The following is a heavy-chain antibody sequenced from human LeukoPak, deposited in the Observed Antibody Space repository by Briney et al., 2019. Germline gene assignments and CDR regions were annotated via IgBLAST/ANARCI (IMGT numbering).Heavy chain of an antibody. CDR2: INYSGST. CDR1: GGSITTYY. D-gene: IGHD6-19*01. V-gene: IGHV4-59*01. CDR3: ASHSSGWSGAFDI. Sequence: SETLSLTCTVSGGSITTYYWTWIRQTPGKGLEWIGYINYSGSTNYNPSLKSRVTISIDTSKKQISLKLSSVTAADTAMYYCASHSSGWSGAFDIWGQGTMVTVSS. J-gene: IGHJ3*02.